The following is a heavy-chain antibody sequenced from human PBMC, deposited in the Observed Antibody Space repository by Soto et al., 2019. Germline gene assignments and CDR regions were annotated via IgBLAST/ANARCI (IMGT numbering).Heavy chain of an antibody. V-gene: IGHV3-30-3*01. CDR1: GFTFSSYA. J-gene: IGHJ6*02. CDR2: ISYDGSNK. CDR3: ARVPLAQWELPLNDHYYYGMDV. D-gene: IGHD1-26*01. Sequence: GGSLRLSYPASGFTFSSYAMHWVRRAPGKGLEWVAVISYDGSNKYYADSVKGRFTISRDNSKNTLYLQMNSLRAEDTAVYYCARVPLAQWELPLNDHYYYGMDVWGQGTTVTVS.